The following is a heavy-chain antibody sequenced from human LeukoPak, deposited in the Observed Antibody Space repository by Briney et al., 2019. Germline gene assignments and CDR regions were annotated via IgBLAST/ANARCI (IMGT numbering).Heavy chain of an antibody. D-gene: IGHD3-22*01. Sequence: PGGSLRLSCAVSGFTFNGYAMNWVRQAPGKGLEWISAISGSGDRTYYTDSVKGRFTISRDNFKNTLYLQMNSLRAEDTAVYYCAKGGYYDTSGYPGFGYWGQGTLVTVSS. CDR3: AKGGYYDTSGYPGFGY. CDR2: ISGSGDRT. J-gene: IGHJ4*02. CDR1: GFTFNGYA. V-gene: IGHV3-23*01.